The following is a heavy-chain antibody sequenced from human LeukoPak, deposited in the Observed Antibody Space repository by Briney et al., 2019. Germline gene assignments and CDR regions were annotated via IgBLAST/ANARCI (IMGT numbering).Heavy chain of an antibody. Sequence: QPGESLRLSCAASGFSFTTYWMSWVRQAPGKGLEWVANIKRDGSEKWYADSVKGRFTISRDNAKNSLYLQMNSLRAGDTAVYYCAREGGSREVDYWGQGTLVTVSS. CDR2: IKRDGSEK. J-gene: IGHJ4*02. CDR1: GFSFTTYW. V-gene: IGHV3-7*01. CDR3: AREGGSREVDY. D-gene: IGHD6-13*01.